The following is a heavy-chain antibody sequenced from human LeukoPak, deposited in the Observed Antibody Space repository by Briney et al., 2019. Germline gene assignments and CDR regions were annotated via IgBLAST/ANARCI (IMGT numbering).Heavy chain of an antibody. V-gene: IGHV5-51*01. CDR2: IYAGDSET. CDR1: GYDFTDYW. CDR3: ARLPSISGWELRRDYYYYMDV. Sequence: GESLKISCEGSGYDFTDYWIAWVRQLPGKGLEYMGIIYAGDSETRYSPSFQGQVTISADKSTSTAYLQWSSLKASDTAMYYCARLPSISGWELRRDYYYYMDVWGKGTTVTVSS. J-gene: IGHJ6*03. D-gene: IGHD1-26*01.